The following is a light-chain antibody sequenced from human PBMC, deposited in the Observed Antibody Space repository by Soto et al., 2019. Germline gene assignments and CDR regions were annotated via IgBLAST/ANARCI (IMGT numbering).Light chain of an antibody. CDR1: SSNVGTHYD. J-gene: IGLJ2*01. Sequence: QPVLTQPPSVSGAPGQRVTISCTGSSSNVGTHYDVHWYQQLPGTAPKLLIFRNNDRPSGVPDRFSASKSGTSASLAITGLQAEDEADYYCQSYDSTLSGVVFGGGTKLTVL. V-gene: IGLV1-40*01. CDR2: RNN. CDR3: QSYDSTLSGVV.